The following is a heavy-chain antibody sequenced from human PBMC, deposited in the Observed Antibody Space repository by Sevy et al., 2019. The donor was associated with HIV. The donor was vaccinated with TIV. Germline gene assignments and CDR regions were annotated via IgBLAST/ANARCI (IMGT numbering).Heavy chain of an antibody. D-gene: IGHD3-22*01. J-gene: IGHJ5*02. V-gene: IGHV4-4*03. CDR1: GGSISSNNW. CDR2: IYHSGST. Sequence: LPETLSLTCAVSGGSISSNNWWSWVRQPPGKGLEWIGEIYHSGSTNYNPSLKSRVTISVDRSKNQFSLKLTSVTAADTALYYCARGGPLHYYDTSGVCFDPWGQGTLVTVSS. CDR3: ARGGPLHYYDTSGVCFDP.